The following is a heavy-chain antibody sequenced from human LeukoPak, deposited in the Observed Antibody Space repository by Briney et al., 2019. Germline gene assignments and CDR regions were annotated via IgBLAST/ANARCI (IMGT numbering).Heavy chain of an antibody. V-gene: IGHV5-51*01. Sequence: GEPLKISCKGSGYRFTNYWIGWVRQVPGKGLEWMGIIYPGDSETRYSPSFQGQVTISADKSISTAYLQWSSLKASDTAMYSCARRRDLYSGSYYPFDYWGQGTLVTVSS. CDR1: GYRFTNYW. D-gene: IGHD1-26*01. J-gene: IGHJ4*02. CDR2: IYPGDSET. CDR3: ARRRDLYSGSYYPFDY.